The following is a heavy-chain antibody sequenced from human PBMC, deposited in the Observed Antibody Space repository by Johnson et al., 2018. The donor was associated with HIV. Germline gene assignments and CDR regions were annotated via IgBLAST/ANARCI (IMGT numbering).Heavy chain of an antibody. CDR3: ARGSWGSHTGDAFDI. CDR1: GFTFSSYW. D-gene: IGHD3-16*01. J-gene: IGHJ3*02. V-gene: IGHV3-7*05. CDR2: IKQDGSEK. Sequence: VQVVESGGGVVQPGRSLRLSCAASGFTFSSYWMSWVRQAPGKGLEWVANIKQDGSEKYYVDSVKGRFTISRDNAKNSLYLQMNSLRAEDTAVYYCARGSWGSHTGDAFDIWGQGTMVTVSS.